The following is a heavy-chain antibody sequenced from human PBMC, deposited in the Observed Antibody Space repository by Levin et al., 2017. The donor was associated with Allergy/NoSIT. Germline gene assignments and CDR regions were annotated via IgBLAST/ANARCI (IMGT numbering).Heavy chain of an antibody. CDR2: VSWNSGTI. CDR1: GFAFEDFA. V-gene: IGHV3-9*01. CDR3: ADGRYYDFWSGYFRF. D-gene: IGHD3-3*01. J-gene: IGHJ4*02. Sequence: PGGSLRLSCVVSGFAFEDFAMHWVRQAPGKGLEWVSGVSWNSGTIAYADSVKGRFTVSRDNAKNSLYLQMDSLRTEDTAFYYCADGRYYDFWSGYFRFWSQGSLVTVSS.